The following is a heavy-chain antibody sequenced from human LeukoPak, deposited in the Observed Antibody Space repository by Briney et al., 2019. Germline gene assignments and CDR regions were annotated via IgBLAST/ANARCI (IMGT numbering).Heavy chain of an antibody. CDR2: IYYSGST. D-gene: IGHD6-19*01. Sequence: SETLSLTCTVSGGSISSGGYYWSWIRQHPGKGLEWIGYIYYSGSTYYNPSLKSRVTISVDTSKNQFSLKLSSVTAADTAVYYCARWEIAVAAYAAFDIWGQGTMVTVSS. CDR3: ARWEIAVAAYAAFDI. J-gene: IGHJ3*02. V-gene: IGHV4-31*03. CDR1: GGSISSGGYY.